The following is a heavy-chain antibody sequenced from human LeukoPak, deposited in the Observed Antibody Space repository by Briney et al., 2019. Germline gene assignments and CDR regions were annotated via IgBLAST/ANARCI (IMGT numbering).Heavy chain of an antibody. V-gene: IGHV4-61*02. CDR3: AREIGVRYCSSTSCYTPYYYYGMDV. Sequence: SETLSLTCTVSGGSISSGSYYWSWIRQPAGKGLEWIGRIYTSGSTNYNPSLKSRVTISADTSKNQFSLKLSSVTAADTAVYYCAREIGVRYCSSTSCYTPYYYYGMDVWGQGTTVTVSS. CDR2: IYTSGST. J-gene: IGHJ6*02. D-gene: IGHD2-2*02. CDR1: GGSISSGSYY.